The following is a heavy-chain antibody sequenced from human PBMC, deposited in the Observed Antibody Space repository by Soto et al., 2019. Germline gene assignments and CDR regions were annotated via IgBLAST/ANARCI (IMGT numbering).Heavy chain of an antibody. CDR2: VYSTVTT. V-gene: IGHV4-59*01. CDR1: GGSFSPYK. J-gene: IGHJ3*01. Sequence: QVQMQESGPGLVRPSETLSLTCTVSGGSFSPYKWAWIRQPPGKGLEYLGHVYSTVTTDYDPSLKSRVTISIDTSKNQFSLNLRSVTAADTAVYYCAREWSAFDFWGRGTMVTVSS. CDR3: AREWSAFDF. D-gene: IGHD2-8*01.